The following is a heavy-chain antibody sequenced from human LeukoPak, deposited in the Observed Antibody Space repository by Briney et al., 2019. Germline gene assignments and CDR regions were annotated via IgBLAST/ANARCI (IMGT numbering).Heavy chain of an antibody. D-gene: IGHD1-26*01. Sequence: GASVKVSCKASGYTFTSYDINWVRQATGQGLEWMGWMNPNSGNTGYAQKFQGRVTITRNTSISTAYMELSSLRSDDTAVYYCATWELYNWFDPWGQGTLVTVSS. CDR2: MNPNSGNT. V-gene: IGHV1-8*03. CDR1: GYTFTSYD. J-gene: IGHJ5*02. CDR3: ATWELYNWFDP.